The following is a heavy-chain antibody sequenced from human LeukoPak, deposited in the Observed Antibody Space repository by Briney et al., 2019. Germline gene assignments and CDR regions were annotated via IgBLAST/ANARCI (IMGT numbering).Heavy chain of an antibody. CDR2: ISLRGRT. Sequence: PSGTRTLTCGVSGSSITTTNFWRWVSQPPSAGLEWIGEISLRGRTQYNPSLKSRVHTPIDEPKNQLYLSVAAVTARDTPVYYCRRESGPYCPFGHWGQGTLVAVTS. CDR3: RRESGPYCPFGH. CDR1: GSSITTTNF. D-gene: IGHD1-26*01. V-gene: IGHV4-4*02. J-gene: IGHJ5*02.